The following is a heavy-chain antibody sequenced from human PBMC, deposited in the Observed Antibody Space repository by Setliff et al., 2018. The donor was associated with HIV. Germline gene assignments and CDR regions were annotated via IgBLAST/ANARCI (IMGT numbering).Heavy chain of an antibody. CDR1: GFSFDHYG. J-gene: IGHJ4*02. CDR3: ARVGQWLEYYIDY. D-gene: IGHD6-19*01. CDR2: INWNGGSI. Sequence: GGSLRLSCAASGFSFDHYGLGWVRQAPGKGLEWVSGINWNGGSIGYADSVKGRFTISRDNAKNSLHLQMNSLRAEDTALYYCARVGQWLEYYIDYWGQGTLVTVSS. V-gene: IGHV3-20*04.